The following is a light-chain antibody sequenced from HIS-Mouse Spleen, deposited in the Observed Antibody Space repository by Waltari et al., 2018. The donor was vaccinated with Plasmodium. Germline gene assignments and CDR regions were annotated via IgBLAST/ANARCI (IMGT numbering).Light chain of an antibody. CDR2: GAS. J-gene: IGKJ3*01. CDR1: QSVCSN. CDR3: QQYNNWSFT. Sequence: EIVMTQSTATLSVSPGERATLSCRASQSVCSNFAWYQQKPGQAPRLLIYGASTRATGIPARFSGSGSGTEFTLTISSLQSEDFAVYYCQQYNNWSFTFGPGTKVDIK. V-gene: IGKV3-15*01.